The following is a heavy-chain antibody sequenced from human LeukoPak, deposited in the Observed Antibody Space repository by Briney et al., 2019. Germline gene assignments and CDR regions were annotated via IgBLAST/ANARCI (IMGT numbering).Heavy chain of an antibody. D-gene: IGHD3-10*01. CDR3: ARGSTTGYGSSWFDP. CDR2: IYYSGST. V-gene: IGHV4-39*01. Sequence: SETLSLTCTVSGGSISSNSYYWGWIRQPPGKGLKWIGSIYYSGSTYYNPSLKSRVTISVDTSKNQFSLKLSSVTAADTAVYYCARGSTTGYGSSWFDPWGQGTLVTVSS. CDR1: GGSISSNSYY. J-gene: IGHJ5*02.